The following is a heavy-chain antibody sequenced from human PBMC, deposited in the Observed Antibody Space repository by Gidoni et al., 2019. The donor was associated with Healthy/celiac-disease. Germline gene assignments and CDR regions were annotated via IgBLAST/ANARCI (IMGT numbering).Heavy chain of an antibody. CDR1: GGSISSYY. CDR3: ARGYCTGGVCSDYWYFDL. V-gene: IGHV4-59*01. J-gene: IGHJ2*01. D-gene: IGHD2-8*02. Sequence: QVQLQESGPGLVTPSATLSLTCTVSGGSISSYYWSWIRQPPGKGLEWIGYIYYSGSTNYNPSLKSRVTISVDTSKNQFSLKLSSVTAADTAVYYCARGYCTGGVCSDYWYFDLWGRGTLVTVSS. CDR2: IYYSGST.